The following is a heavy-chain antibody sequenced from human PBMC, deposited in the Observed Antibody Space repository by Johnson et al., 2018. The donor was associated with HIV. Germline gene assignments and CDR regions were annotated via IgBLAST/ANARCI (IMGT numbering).Heavy chain of an antibody. CDR1: GFTFSYYG. V-gene: IGHV3-30*02. J-gene: IGHJ3*02. CDR3: ARVPAAAAGSRGGAFDI. CDR2: IRYDGENQ. D-gene: IGHD6-13*01. Sequence: QVQLVESGGGVVQPGGSLRLSCEASGFTFSYYGMHWVRQAPGKGLEWVAFIRYDGENQYYGDSVKGRFTISRDNSKNTLHLQMNSLRAEDTAVYYCARVPAAAAGSRGGAFDIWGQGTMVTVSS.